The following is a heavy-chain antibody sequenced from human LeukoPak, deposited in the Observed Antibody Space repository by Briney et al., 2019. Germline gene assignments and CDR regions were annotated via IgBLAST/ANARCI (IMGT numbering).Heavy chain of an antibody. CDR3: ARDTYSSSWYVPNYFDY. CDR2: IIPIFGTA. CDR1: GGTFSSYA. J-gene: IGHJ4*02. D-gene: IGHD6-13*01. Sequence: SVKVSCKATGGTFSSYAISWVRQAPGQGLEWMGRIIPIFGTANYAHKFQGRVTITTDESTSTAYMELSSLRSEDTAVYYCARDTYSSSWYVPNYFDYWGQGTLVTVSS. V-gene: IGHV1-69*05.